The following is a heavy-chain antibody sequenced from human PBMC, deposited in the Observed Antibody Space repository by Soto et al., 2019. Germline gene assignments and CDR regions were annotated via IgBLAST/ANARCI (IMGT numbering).Heavy chain of an antibody. D-gene: IGHD1-7*01. CDR3: AKDRWGTGTTYFEGSWAFDH. CDR1: GVTFSSYS. J-gene: IGHJ4*02. Sequence: PGGSLILSCAASGVTFSSYSMSWVRQAPGKGLEWVSVISGSGGSTYYADSVKGRFTISRDNSKNTLYLQMNSLRAEDTAVYYCAKDRWGTGTTYFEGSWAFDHWGQGSLVNGSS. CDR2: ISGSGGST. V-gene: IGHV3-23*01.